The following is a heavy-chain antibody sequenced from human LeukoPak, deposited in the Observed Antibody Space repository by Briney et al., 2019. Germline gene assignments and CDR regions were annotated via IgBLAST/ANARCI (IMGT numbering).Heavy chain of an antibody. CDR3: ARSARRGGYFDY. Sequence: SQTLSLTCAISGDIFSSNSAAWDWSRQSPSRGLEWLVRTYYRSNLYNDYAGAVKNRITIKPDTSNNQFSLQLNSVTPEDTAVYYCARSARRGGYFDYWGQGTLVTVSS. CDR2: TYYRSNLYN. CDR1: GDIFSSNSAA. D-gene: IGHD6-6*01. V-gene: IGHV6-1*01. J-gene: IGHJ4*02.